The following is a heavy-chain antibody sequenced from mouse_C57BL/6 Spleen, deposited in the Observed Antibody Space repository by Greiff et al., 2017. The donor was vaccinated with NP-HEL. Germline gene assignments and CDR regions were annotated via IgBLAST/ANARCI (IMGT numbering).Heavy chain of an antibody. Sequence: QVQLQQPGAELVKPGASVKLSCKASGYTFTSSWMHWVKQRPGQGLEWIGMIHPNSGSTNYNEKFKSKATLTVAKSSSTAYMQLSSLTSEDSAVYYCARSSYYYGSSYGAMDYWGQGTSVTVSS. V-gene: IGHV1-64*01. CDR2: IHPNSGST. J-gene: IGHJ4*01. CDR1: GYTFTSSW. D-gene: IGHD1-1*01. CDR3: ARSSYYYGSSYGAMDY.